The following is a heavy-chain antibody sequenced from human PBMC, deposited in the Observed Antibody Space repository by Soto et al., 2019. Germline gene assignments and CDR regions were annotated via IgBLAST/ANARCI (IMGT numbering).Heavy chain of an antibody. CDR2: IQSGGPT. D-gene: IGHD2-15*01. V-gene: IGHV3-66*01. CDR3: ARDDVLCDGGRCYAVPLDV. CDR1: GFTVSSKY. J-gene: IGHJ6*02. Sequence: EVQLVESGGGLVQPGGSLRLSCAASGFTVSSKYMSWVRQAPGKGLEWVSLIQSGGPTYYADSVKGRFTISRDTSENTVHLQMDSLRAEDTAVYYCARDDVLCDGGRCYAVPLDVWGQGTTVAVSS.